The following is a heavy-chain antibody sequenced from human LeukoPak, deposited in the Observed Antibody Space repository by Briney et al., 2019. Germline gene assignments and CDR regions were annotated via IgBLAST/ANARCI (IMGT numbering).Heavy chain of an antibody. Sequence: AGGSLRLSCSASGLTVTNAWMNWVRQAPGEGLDWVGRIASKTDGGATDYAAPVKGRFTISRNDSKNTLNLQMNSLKTEDTAVYYCTTGIRGDWGQGTLVTVSS. CDR2: IASKTDGGAT. J-gene: IGHJ4*02. CDR1: GLTVTNAW. V-gene: IGHV3-15*07. CDR3: TTGIRGD. D-gene: IGHD3-10*01.